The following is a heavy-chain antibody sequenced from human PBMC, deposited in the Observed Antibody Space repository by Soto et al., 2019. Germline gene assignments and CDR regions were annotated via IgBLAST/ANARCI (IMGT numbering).Heavy chain of an antibody. CDR1: GFTFSSYS. Sequence: GGSLRLSCAASGFTFSSYSMNWVRQAPGKGLEWVSSISSSYIYYADSVKGRFTISRDNAKNSLYLQMNSLRAEDTAVYYCARNPLSEGVTDYWGQGTLVTVSS. V-gene: IGHV3-21*01. D-gene: IGHD3-10*01. CDR3: ARNPLSEGVTDY. CDR2: ISSSYI. J-gene: IGHJ4*02.